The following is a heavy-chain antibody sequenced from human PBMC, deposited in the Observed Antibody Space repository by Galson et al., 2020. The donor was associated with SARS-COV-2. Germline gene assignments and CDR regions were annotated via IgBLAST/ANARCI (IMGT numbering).Heavy chain of an antibody. V-gene: IGHV4-30-2*01. CDR2: IHDSANT. Sequence: PSETLSLTCAVSGGSVSSGAFPWSWFRQPPGKGLEWIGYIHDSANTYYNPSLKSRVSISVDRSKNQFSLNLSSVTAADTAVYYCARGQQTELLTPFDFWGQGTLVTVSS. D-gene: IGHD1-26*01. CDR1: GGSVSSGAFP. CDR3: ARGQQTELLTPFDF. J-gene: IGHJ4*02.